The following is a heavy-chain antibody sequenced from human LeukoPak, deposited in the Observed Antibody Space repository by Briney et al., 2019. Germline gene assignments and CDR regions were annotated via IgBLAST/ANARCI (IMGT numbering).Heavy chain of an antibody. CDR1: GFTFSSYS. J-gene: IGHJ3*02. CDR3: ARDYDSSGTGAFDI. CDR2: ISSSSSYI. V-gene: IGHV3-21*01. Sequence: GGSLRLSCAASGFTFSSYSMNWVRQAPGKGLEWVSSISSSSSYIYYADSVKGRFTISRDNAKNSLYLQMSSLRAEDTAVYYCARDYDSSGTGAFDIWGQGTMVTVSS. D-gene: IGHD3-22*01.